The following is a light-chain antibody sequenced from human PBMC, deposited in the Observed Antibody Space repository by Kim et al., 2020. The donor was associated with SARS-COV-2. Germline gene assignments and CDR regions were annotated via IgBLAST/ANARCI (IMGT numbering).Light chain of an antibody. J-gene: IGKJ1*01. CDR3: LQYYSTPRT. Sequence: ATVNCKSSQSVLYSSNNKNYVAWYQQKAGQPLKLLIYWASTRESGVPDRFSGSGSGTDFTLTISSLQAEDVAVYYCLQYYSTPRTFGQGTKVDIK. CDR1: QSVLYSSNNKNY. CDR2: WAS. V-gene: IGKV4-1*01.